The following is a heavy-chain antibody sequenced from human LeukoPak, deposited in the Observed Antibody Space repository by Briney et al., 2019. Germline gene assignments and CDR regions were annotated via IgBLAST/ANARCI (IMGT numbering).Heavy chain of an antibody. V-gene: IGHV6-1*01. D-gene: IGHD1-1*01. CDR1: GDSVSSSAS. Sequence: SQTLSLTCAISGDSVSSSASWNWLRQSPSRGLEWLGRTYYRSKWSSDYATSVKSRITINADTSKNQFSLQLSSVIPEDTAVYYCARDADSSNEWGSFDPWGQGTLVTVSS. CDR3: ARDADSSNEWGSFDP. CDR2: TYYRSKWSS. J-gene: IGHJ5*02.